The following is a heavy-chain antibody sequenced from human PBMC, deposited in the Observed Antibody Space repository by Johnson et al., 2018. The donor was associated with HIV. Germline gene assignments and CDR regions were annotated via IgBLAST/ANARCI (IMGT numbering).Heavy chain of an antibody. CDR3: ARASLARGGKIRAFDI. V-gene: IGHV3-30*14. CDR2: ISYDGSEK. D-gene: IGHD4-23*01. Sequence: QVQLVESGGGVVQPGRSLRLSCAASGFTFSNYAMHWVRQAPGKGLEWVAVISYDGSEKYFADSVKGRFTISRDNSKNTLYLQMNSLRAEDTAVFYCARASLARGGKIRAFDIWGQGTMVTVSS. J-gene: IGHJ3*02. CDR1: GFTFSNYA.